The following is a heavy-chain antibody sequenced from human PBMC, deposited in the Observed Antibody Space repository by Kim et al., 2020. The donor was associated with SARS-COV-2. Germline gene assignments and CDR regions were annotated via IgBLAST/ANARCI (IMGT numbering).Heavy chain of an antibody. CDR1: GGSISSYY. CDR2: IYYSGST. V-gene: IGHV4-59*01. CDR3: ARGYDSSGYYYLGFYYYYG. D-gene: IGHD3-22*01. J-gene: IGHJ6*01. Sequence: SETLSLTCTVSGGSISSYYWSWIRQPPGKGLEWIGYIYYSGSTNYNPSLKSRVTISVDTSKNQFSLKLSSVTAADTAVYYCARGYDSSGYYYLGFYYYYG.